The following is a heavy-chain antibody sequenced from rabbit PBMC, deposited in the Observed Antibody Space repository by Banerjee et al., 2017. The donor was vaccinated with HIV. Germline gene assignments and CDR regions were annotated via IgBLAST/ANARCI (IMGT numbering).Heavy chain of an antibody. V-gene: IGHV1S43*01. D-gene: IGHD6-1*01. J-gene: IGHJ4*01. CDR2: IDPIFGVT. CDR1: GFSFSRSYD. CDR3: VREAGYGGYGDGNL. Sequence: QQQLVESGGGLVKPGASLTLTCTASGFSFSRSYDMCWVRQAPGKGLEWIAYIDPIFGVTYYANWVNGRFTISSHNAQNTLYLQLNSLTAADTATYFCVREAGYGGYGDGNLWGPGTLVTVS.